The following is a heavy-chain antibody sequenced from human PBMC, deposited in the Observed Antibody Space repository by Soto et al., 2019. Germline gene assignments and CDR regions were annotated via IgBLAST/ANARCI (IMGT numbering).Heavy chain of an antibody. CDR2: ISGSGGST. J-gene: IGHJ3*02. D-gene: IGHD6-19*01. Sequence: GGSLRLSCAASGFTFSSYAMSWVRQAPGKGLEWVSAISGSGGSTYYADSVKGRFTISRDNSKNTLYLQMNTLRADDTAVYYCARGSGWYGDAFDIWGQGTMVTVSS. V-gene: IGHV3-23*01. CDR3: ARGSGWYGDAFDI. CDR1: GFTFSSYA.